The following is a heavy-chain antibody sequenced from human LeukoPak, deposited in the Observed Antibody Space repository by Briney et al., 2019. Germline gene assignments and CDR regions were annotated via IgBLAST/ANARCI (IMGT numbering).Heavy chain of an antibody. D-gene: IGHD1-26*01. V-gene: IGHV3-30-3*01. CDR3: ARDAMAVGYFDY. CDR2: ISYDGSNK. J-gene: IGHJ4*02. Sequence: GGSLRLSCAASGFTFSSYAMHWVRQAPGKGLEWVAVISYDGSNKYYADSVKGRFTISRDNSKNTMYLQMNSLRAEDTAVYYCARDAMAVGYFDYWGRGTLVTVSS. CDR1: GFTFSSYA.